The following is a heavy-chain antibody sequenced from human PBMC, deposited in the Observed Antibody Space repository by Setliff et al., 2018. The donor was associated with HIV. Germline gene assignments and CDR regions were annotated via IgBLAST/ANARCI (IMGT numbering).Heavy chain of an antibody. V-gene: IGHV1-69*13. CDR3: VRDEKRAAGGSMYYFDY. J-gene: IGHJ4*02. CDR2: IIPIFSTS. CDR1: GSTFTSYA. Sequence: GASVKVSCKASGSTFTSYAINWVRQAPGQGLEWMGGIIPIFSTSNYAQRFRGRVTITADESTSTAYMELTNLRSDDTALYFCVRDEKRAAGGSMYYFDYWGQGTLVTVSS. D-gene: IGHD5-12*01.